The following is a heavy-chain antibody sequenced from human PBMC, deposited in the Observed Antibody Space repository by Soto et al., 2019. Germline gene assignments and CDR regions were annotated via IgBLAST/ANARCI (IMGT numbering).Heavy chain of an antibody. CDR1: VGSIRSYY. CDR2: IYYSGST. D-gene: IGHD3-9*01. V-gene: IGHV4-59*01. CDR3: ARGVNILTGYYLLDY. Sequence: EPLSLTCTFSVGSIRSYYWSWIRQPPGTGLEWIGYIYYSGSTNYNPSLKSRVTISVDTSKNQFSLKLSSVTAADTAVYYCARGVNILTGYYLLDYWGQGTLVTVSS. J-gene: IGHJ4*02.